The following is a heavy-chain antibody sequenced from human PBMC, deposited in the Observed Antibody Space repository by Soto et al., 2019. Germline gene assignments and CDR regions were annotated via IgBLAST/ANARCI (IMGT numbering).Heavy chain of an antibody. D-gene: IGHD2-15*01. CDR2: IYYTGST. CDR1: GDSIRSYY. Sequence: SETLSLSCPVSGDSIRSYYWSWIRQPPGKGLEWIGYIYYTGSTNYNPSLESRVTMSVDTSKSQFSLKLSSVTAADTAVYYCARARGYCSGGSCYSTLYYYYMDVWGIGTTVTVSS. CDR3: ARARGYCSGGSCYSTLYYYYMDV. V-gene: IGHV4-59*01. J-gene: IGHJ6*03.